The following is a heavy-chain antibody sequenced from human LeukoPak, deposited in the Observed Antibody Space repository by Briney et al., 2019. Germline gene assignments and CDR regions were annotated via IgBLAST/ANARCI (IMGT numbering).Heavy chain of an antibody. CDR2: ISAYNGNT. Sequence: ASVKVSCKASGYTFTSYGISWVRQAPGQGLEWMGWISAYNGNTNYAQKLQGRVTMTTDTSTSTAYMELRSLRSDDTAVYYCARDGSGYSYGYSAFDIWGQGTMVTVSS. V-gene: IGHV1-18*01. J-gene: IGHJ3*02. CDR1: GYTFTSYG. CDR3: ARDGSGYSYGYSAFDI. D-gene: IGHD5-18*01.